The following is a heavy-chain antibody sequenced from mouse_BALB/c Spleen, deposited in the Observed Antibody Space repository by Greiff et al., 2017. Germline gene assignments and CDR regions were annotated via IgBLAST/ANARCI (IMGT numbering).Heavy chain of an antibody. J-gene: IGHJ4*01. D-gene: IGHD2-1*01. V-gene: IGHV2-2*02. Sequence: VQLVESGPGLVQPSQSLSITCTASGFSLTSYGVHWVRQSPGKGLEWLGVIWSGGSTDYNAAFISRLSTNKDNTKSQVFFKMNSLQANDTAIYYSDKPADYGNHCAMDYWGQGTSVTVSS. CDR3: DKPADYGNHCAMDY. CDR1: GFSLTSYG. CDR2: IWSGGST.